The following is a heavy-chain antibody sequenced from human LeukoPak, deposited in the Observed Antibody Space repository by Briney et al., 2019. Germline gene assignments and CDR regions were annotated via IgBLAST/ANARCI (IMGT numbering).Heavy chain of an antibody. V-gene: IGHV4-59*12. CDR1: GGSISNYY. J-gene: IGHJ4*02. CDR2: IYYSGTT. Sequence: SETLSLTCTVSGGSISNYYWSWIRQPPGKGLEWIGYIYYSGTTNYNPSLKSRVTMSVDTSKKQFSLKLSSVTAADTAVYYCARGVDYYGVWGQGTLVTVSS. CDR3: ARGVDYYGV. D-gene: IGHD3-10*01.